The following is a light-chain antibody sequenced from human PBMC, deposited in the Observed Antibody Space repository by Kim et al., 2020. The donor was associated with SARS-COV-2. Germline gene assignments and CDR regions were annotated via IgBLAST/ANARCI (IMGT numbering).Light chain of an antibody. Sequence: SSELTQDPAVSVALGQTVRITCQGDSLRSYYATWYQQKPGQAPIVVIYGKNNRPSGIPDRFSVSSSGNTASLTITGTQAGDDADYYCNSRDSNDNVVFGGGTKLTVL. V-gene: IGLV3-19*01. CDR1: SLRSYY. CDR2: GKN. CDR3: NSRDSNDNVV. J-gene: IGLJ2*01.